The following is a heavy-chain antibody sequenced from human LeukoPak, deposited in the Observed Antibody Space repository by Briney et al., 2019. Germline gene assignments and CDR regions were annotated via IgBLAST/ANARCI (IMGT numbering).Heavy chain of an antibody. CDR3: ARDPFGVYSDY. Sequence: GGSLRLSCAASGFTFSNYWMSWVRQAPGKGLEWVANIKQDGSEKYYVDSVKGRFTISRDNAKNSLYLQMNSLRAEDTAVYFCARDPFGVYSDYWGQGTLLTVSS. V-gene: IGHV3-7*01. CDR1: GFTFSNYW. J-gene: IGHJ4*02. CDR2: IKQDGSEK. D-gene: IGHD2-8*01.